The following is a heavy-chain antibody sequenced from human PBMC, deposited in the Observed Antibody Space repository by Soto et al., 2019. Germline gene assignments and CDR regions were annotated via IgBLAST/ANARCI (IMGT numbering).Heavy chain of an antibody. V-gene: IGHV4-4*07. CDR3: ARDLGYSSSWYGMGPFDY. Sequence: SETLSLTCTVSGSSISSYYWSWIRQPAGKGLEWIGRIYTSGSTNYNPSLKSRVTMSVDTSRNQFSLKLSSVTAADTAVYYCARDLGYSSSWYGMGPFDYWGQGTLVTVSS. D-gene: IGHD6-13*01. CDR2: IYTSGST. J-gene: IGHJ4*02. CDR1: GSSISSYY.